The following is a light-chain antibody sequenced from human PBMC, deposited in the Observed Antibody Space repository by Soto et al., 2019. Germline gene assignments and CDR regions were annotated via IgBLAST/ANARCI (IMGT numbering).Light chain of an antibody. V-gene: IGLV3-1*01. CDR3: QAWDDSSVV. Sequence: SYELNQSPSVSVSPGQKATITCSGDELGDKYACWYQHKPGQSPVLVIYQGNKRPSGIPERFSGSNSGNTATLTISGTQAMDEADYYCQAWDDSSVVFGGGTQLTVL. J-gene: IGLJ2*01. CDR1: ELGDKY. CDR2: QGN.